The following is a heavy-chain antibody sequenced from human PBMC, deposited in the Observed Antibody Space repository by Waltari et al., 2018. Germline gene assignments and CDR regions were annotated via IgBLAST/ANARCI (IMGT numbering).Heavy chain of an antibody. CDR2: INHSGST. Sequence: QVQLQQWGAGLLKPSETLSLTCAVYGGSFSGYYWSWIRQPPGKGLEWIGEINHSGSTNYNPSLKSRVTISVDTSKNQFSLKLSSVTAADTAVYYCAGSSSSGWLDGGYWGQGTLVTVSS. CDR1: GGSFSGYY. D-gene: IGHD6-6*01. CDR3: AGSSSSGWLDGGY. V-gene: IGHV4-34*01. J-gene: IGHJ4*02.